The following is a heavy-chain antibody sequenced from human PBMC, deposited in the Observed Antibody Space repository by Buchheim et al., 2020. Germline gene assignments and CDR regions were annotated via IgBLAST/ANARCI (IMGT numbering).Heavy chain of an antibody. CDR1: GGSISSSSHY. D-gene: IGHD1-26*01. CDR2: IYYSGST. Sequence: QLQLQESGPGLVKPPETLSLSCTVSGGSISSSSHYWGWIRQPPGKGLEWIGSIYYSGSTYYNPSIKSRVTLSADPSKNPFSLKLSSVTAADTAVYYCARYSGSLRWVDPWGQGTL. CDR3: ARYSGSLRWVDP. J-gene: IGHJ5*02. V-gene: IGHV4-39*01.